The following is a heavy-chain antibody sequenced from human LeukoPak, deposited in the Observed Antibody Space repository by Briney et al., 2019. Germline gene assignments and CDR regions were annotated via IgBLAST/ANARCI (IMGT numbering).Heavy chain of an antibody. Sequence: GGSLRLSCAASGFTFSSYAMSWVRQAPGKGLEWVSGISGSGDSTYYADSVKGRFTTSRDNSKNTLYLQMNSLRAEDTAVYYCAKIIVVLPSTISNPYYFDYWGQGTLVTVSS. CDR3: AKIIVVLPSTISNPYYFDY. V-gene: IGHV3-23*01. CDR2: ISGSGDST. CDR1: GFTFSSYA. J-gene: IGHJ4*02. D-gene: IGHD2-2*02.